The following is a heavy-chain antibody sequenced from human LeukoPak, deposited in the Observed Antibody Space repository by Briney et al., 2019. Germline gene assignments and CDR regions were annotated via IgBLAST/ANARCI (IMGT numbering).Heavy chain of an antibody. D-gene: IGHD6-6*01. J-gene: IGHJ5*02. CDR1: GGSISSYF. Sequence: SETLSLTCTVSGGSISSYFWSWIRQPAGKGLEWIGRIYTSGTTNYNPSLKSRVTMSVDTSKNQFSLKLTSVTAADAAVYYCALEYSRSSGNWFDPWGQGTLVTVSS. CDR2: IYTSGTT. CDR3: ALEYSRSSGNWFDP. V-gene: IGHV4-4*07.